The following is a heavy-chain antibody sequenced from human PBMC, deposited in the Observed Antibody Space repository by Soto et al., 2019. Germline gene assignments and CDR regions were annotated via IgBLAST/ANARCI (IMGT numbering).Heavy chain of an antibody. D-gene: IGHD2-15*01. CDR1: GLTFSSYW. V-gene: IGHV3-7*01. CDR3: ARNKHRSGSSSAY. J-gene: IGHJ4*02. Sequence: CGLTFSSYWMSCVRQAPGKGLKWVANIKPDESDKYYVDTVKGRFTISRDNAKNSLYLQFNSLSADDMAAYDCARNKHRSGSSSAYWGQGLLV. CDR2: IKPDESDK.